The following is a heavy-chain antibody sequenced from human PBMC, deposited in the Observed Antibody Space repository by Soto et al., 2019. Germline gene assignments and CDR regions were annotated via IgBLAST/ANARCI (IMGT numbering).Heavy chain of an antibody. J-gene: IGHJ6*02. D-gene: IGHD3-10*01. CDR2: IYYSGST. CDR1: GGSISSSSYY. Sequence: PSETLSLTCTVSGGSISSSSYYWGWIRQPPGKGLEWIGSIYYSGSTYYNPSLKSRVTISVDTSKNQFSLKLSSVTAADTAVYYCARHIRGVIYYYYGMDVWGQGTKVTV. V-gene: IGHV4-39*01. CDR3: ARHIRGVIYYYYGMDV.